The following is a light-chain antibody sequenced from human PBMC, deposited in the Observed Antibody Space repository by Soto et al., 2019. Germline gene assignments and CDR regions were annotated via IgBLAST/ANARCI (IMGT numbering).Light chain of an antibody. CDR2: AAS. CDR1: QAITDY. CDR3: QQYRTYPWT. J-gene: IGKJ1*01. V-gene: IGKV1-16*01. Sequence: DIQMTQCPSSLSASVGERVTITCRASQAITDYLAWFQQRPGEAPKSLIYAASSLQSGVPSRFSGSGSGTVFTLTINNIQPEDFATYYCQQYRTYPWTFGPGTTVDIK.